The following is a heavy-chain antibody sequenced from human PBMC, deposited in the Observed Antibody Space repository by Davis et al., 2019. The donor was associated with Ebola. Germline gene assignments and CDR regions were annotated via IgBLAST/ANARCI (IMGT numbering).Heavy chain of an antibody. CDR2: ISGSGGST. D-gene: IGHD3-22*01. Sequence: GESLKISCAASGFTFSSYAMSWVRQAPGKGLEWVSAISGSGGSTYYADSVKGRFTISRDNSKNTLYLQMNSLRAEDTAVYYCAKDPLWDYYDSSGYRDYWGQGTLVTVSS. CDR3: AKDPLWDYYDSSGYRDY. J-gene: IGHJ4*02. CDR1: GFTFSSYA. V-gene: IGHV3-23*01.